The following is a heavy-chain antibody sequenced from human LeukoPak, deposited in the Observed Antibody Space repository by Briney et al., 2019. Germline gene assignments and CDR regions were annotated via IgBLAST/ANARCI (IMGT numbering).Heavy chain of an antibody. D-gene: IGHD3-22*01. CDR2: IYYSGST. CDR3: ARHGDYYDSSGPLDY. J-gene: IGHJ4*02. V-gene: IGHV4-39*01. Sequence: SETLSLACTVSGGSISNSSYYWGWIRQPPGKGLEWIGSIYYSGSTYYNPSLKSRVTISVDASKNQFSLKLSSVTAADTAVYYCARHGDYYDSSGPLDYWGQGTLVTVSS. CDR1: GGSISNSSYY.